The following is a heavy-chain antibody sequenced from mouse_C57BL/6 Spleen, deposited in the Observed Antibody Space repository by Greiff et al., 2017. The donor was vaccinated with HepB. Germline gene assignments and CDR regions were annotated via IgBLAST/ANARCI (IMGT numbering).Heavy chain of an antibody. V-gene: IGHV1-54*01. CDR2: INPGSGGT. D-gene: IGHD1-1*01. CDR1: GYAFTNYL. J-gene: IGHJ2*01. CDR3: ARWKITAVVGDY. Sequence: QVQLQQSGAELVRPGTSVKVSCKASGYAFTNYLIEWVKQRPGQGLEWIGVINPGSGGTNYNEKFKGKATLTADKSSSTAYMQLSSLTSEDSAVYFCARWKITAVVGDYWGQGTTLTVSS.